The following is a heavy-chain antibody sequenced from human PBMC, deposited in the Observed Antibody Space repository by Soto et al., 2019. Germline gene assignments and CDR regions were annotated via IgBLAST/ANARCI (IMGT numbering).Heavy chain of an antibody. V-gene: IGHV2-5*02. CDR1: GFSLSTSGVG. Sequence: SGPTLVKPTQTLTLTCTFSGFSLSTSGVGVGWIRQPPGKALEWLALIYWDDDKRYSPSLKSRLTITKDTSKNQVVLTMTNMDPVDTATYYCAHTRFLEWLHRSWFDPWGQGTLVTVSS. D-gene: IGHD3-3*01. CDR2: IYWDDDK. J-gene: IGHJ5*02. CDR3: AHTRFLEWLHRSWFDP.